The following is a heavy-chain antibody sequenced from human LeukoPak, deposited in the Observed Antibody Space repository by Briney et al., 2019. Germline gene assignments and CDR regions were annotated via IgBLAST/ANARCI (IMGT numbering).Heavy chain of an antibody. CDR1: GFTFSSYS. CDR2: ISSSSSTI. J-gene: IGHJ4*02. CDR3: ANSDTAMVVDY. V-gene: IGHV3-48*01. Sequence: PGGSLRLSCAASGFTFSSYSMNWVRQAPGKGLEWVSYISSSSSTIYYADSVKGRFTISRDNSKNTLYLQMNSLRAEDTAVYYCANSDTAMVVDYWGQGTLVTVSS. D-gene: IGHD5-18*01.